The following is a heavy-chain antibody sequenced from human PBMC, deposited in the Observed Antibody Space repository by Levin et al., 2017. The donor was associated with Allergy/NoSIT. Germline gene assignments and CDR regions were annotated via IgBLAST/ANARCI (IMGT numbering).Heavy chain of an antibody. J-gene: IGHJ6*03. CDR1: GFTFSNAW. D-gene: IGHD4-17*01. CDR3: TTLPHGDYVFYYYYYYMDV. V-gene: IGHV3-15*01. Sequence: GESLKISCAASGFTFSNAWMSWVRQAPGKGLEWVGRIKSKTDGGTTDYAAPVKGRFTISRDDSKNTLYLQMNSLKTEDTAVYYCTTLPHGDYVFYYYYYYMDVWGKGTTVTVSS. CDR2: IKSKTDGGTT.